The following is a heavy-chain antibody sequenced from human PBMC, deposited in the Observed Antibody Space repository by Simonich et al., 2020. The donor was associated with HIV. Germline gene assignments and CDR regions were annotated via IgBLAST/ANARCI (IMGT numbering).Heavy chain of an antibody. CDR3: ARNKFWSGWLFDY. Sequence: QVQLQESGPGLVKPSETLSLTCAVSGYSISSGYYWGWIRQPPGKGLEWIGSIYHSGSTYYNPSLKSRVTISVDTSKNQFSLKLSSVTAADTAVYYCARNKFWSGWLFDYWGQGTLVTVSS. D-gene: IGHD3-3*01. CDR1: GYSISSGYY. J-gene: IGHJ4*02. CDR2: IYHSGST. V-gene: IGHV4-38-2*01.